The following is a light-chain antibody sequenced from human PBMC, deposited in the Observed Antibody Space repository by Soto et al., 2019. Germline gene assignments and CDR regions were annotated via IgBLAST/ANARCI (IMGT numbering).Light chain of an antibody. V-gene: IGLV2-14*01. CDR2: EVT. J-gene: IGLJ3*02. CDR1: SSDVGDYNY. Sequence: QSVLTQPASVSGSPGQSITISCTGTSSDVGDYNYVSWYQQHPGKAPKLMIYEVTNRPSGVSNRFSGSKSGNTASLTISGLQAEDEADYYCAAWDDSLSWVFGGGTKLTVL. CDR3: AAWDDSLSWV.